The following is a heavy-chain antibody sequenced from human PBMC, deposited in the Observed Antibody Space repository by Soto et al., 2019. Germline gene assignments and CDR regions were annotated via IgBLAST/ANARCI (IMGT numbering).Heavy chain of an antibody. CDR3: ATEGMAYCGGDCLSYGMGV. D-gene: IGHD2-21*02. CDR2: FDPEDGET. V-gene: IGHV1-24*01. CDR1: GYTLTELS. J-gene: IGHJ6*02. Sequence: ASVKVSCKVSGYTLTELSMHWVRQAPGKGLEWMGGFDPEDGETIYAQKFQGRVTMTEDTSTDTAYMELSSLRSEDTAVYYCATEGMAYCGGDCLSYGMGVWGQGTTVTVSS.